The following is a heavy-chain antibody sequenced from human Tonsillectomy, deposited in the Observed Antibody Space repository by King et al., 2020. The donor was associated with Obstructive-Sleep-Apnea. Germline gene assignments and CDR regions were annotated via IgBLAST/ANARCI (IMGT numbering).Heavy chain of an antibody. J-gene: IGHJ4*02. CDR2: INASTVST. CDR1: GYSLTRYY. Sequence: VQLVESGAEVKRPGASVRVSCKASGYSLTRYYMHWVRQAPGRGLEWMGIINASTVSTNSAHKFQGRVAITRDTSTSTVYMEVSNLRSEDTAVYYCVRRAAHSRGYLFDYWGPGTLVTVST. V-gene: IGHV1-46*03. D-gene: IGHD3-22*01. CDR3: VRRAAHSRGYLFDY.